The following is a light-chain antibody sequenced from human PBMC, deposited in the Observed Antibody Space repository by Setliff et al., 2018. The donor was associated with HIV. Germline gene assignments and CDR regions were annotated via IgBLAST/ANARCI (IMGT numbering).Light chain of an antibody. J-gene: IGLJ1*01. CDR1: NSDVGAYNY. CDR3: SSYTRSDTYV. V-gene: IGLV2-8*01. Sequence: QSALTQPPSASGSPGQSVTISCTGTNSDVGAYNYVSWYQHHPGKAPKLMIYEVNKRPSGVPDRFSGSKSGNTASLTVSGLQAEDEADYSCSSYTRSDTYVFGTGTKVTVL. CDR2: EVN.